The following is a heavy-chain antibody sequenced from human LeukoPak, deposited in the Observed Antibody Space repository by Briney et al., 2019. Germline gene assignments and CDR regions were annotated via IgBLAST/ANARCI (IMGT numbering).Heavy chain of an antibody. CDR2: IHHSGST. Sequence: PSGTLSLTCAVSGDSISSNYWWTWVRQPPGKGLEWIGEIHHSGSTNYSPSLKSRVTISVDNSRNQFSLGLSSVSAADTAVYYCAELGITMIGGVWGKGTTVTISS. CDR3: AELGITMIGGV. J-gene: IGHJ6*04. V-gene: IGHV4-4*02. D-gene: IGHD3-10*02. CDR1: GDSISSNYW.